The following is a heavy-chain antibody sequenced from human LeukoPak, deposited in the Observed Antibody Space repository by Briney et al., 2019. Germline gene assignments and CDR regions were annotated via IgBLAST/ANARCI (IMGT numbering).Heavy chain of an antibody. D-gene: IGHD6-13*01. Sequence: KPSETLSLTCTVSGGSINSYFWSWIRQPPGKGLEWIGYIYYSGSTKYNPSLKSRLIISVDTSKNQFSLKLTSVTAADTAVYHCARLDSGSWYFDYWGQGTLVTVSS. CDR2: IYYSGST. V-gene: IGHV4-59*08. CDR1: GGSINSYF. CDR3: ARLDSGSWYFDY. J-gene: IGHJ4*02.